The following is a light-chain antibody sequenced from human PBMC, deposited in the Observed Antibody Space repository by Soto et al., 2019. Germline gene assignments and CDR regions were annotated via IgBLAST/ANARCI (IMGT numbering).Light chain of an antibody. V-gene: IGLV2-23*01. CDR3: CSYAGSSNLV. Sequence: QSALTQPASVSGSPGQSITISCTGTRSDVGSYNLVSWYQQHPGKAPKLMIYEGSKRPSGVSNRFSGSKSGNTASLTISGLQAEDEADDYCCSYAGSSNLVFGGGTKLTVL. J-gene: IGLJ2*01. CDR2: EGS. CDR1: RSDVGSYNL.